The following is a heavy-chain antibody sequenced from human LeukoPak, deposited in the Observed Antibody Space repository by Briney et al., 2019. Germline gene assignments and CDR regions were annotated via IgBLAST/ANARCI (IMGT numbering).Heavy chain of an antibody. Sequence: GGSLRLSCAASGFTFSSYWMHWVRQAPGKGLVWVSRINSDGSSTSYADSVKGRFTISRDNSKNTLYLQMNSLRAEDTAVYYCAKDVGKHQMISDHWGQGTLVTVSS. CDR3: AKDVGKHQMISDH. J-gene: IGHJ4*02. D-gene: IGHD2-2*01. CDR2: INSDGSST. CDR1: GFTFSSYW. V-gene: IGHV3-74*01.